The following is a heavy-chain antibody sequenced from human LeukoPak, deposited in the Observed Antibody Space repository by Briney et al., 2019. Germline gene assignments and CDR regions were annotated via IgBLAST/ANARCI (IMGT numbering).Heavy chain of an antibody. Sequence: ASVKVSCKASGYTFTTYYLQWVRQAPGQGLEWMGMIKPNSGSTEYAQNFQGRVTMTRDTSTRTVYMELSSLRSEDTAIYYCARDSFGVRGFDHWGQGTPVTVSS. CDR3: ARDSFGVRGFDH. J-gene: IGHJ4*02. CDR2: IKPNSGST. D-gene: IGHD3-10*01. V-gene: IGHV1-46*01. CDR1: GYTFTTYY.